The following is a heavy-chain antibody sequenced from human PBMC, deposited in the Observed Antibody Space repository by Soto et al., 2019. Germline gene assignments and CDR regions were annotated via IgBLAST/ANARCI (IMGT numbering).Heavy chain of an antibody. CDR1: GFTFSSYG. CDR3: VREGNGWNY. CDR2: IWYDGSNK. J-gene: IGHJ4*02. V-gene: IGHV3-33*01. D-gene: IGHD6-19*01. Sequence: QVQLVESGGGVVQPGRSLRLSCAASGFTFSSYGMHWVRQAPGKGLEWVAVIWYDGSNKYYADSVKGRFTISRDNSKNTLYLQMNSLRAEDTAVYYCVREGNGWNYWGQGTLVTVSS.